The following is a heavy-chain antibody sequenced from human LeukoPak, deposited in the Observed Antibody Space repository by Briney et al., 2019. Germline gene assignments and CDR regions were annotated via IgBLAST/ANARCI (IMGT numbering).Heavy chain of an antibody. CDR3: ARSLGDD. Sequence: GGYLRLSCEVSRLTFSTYWMTWVRQAPGEGLEWVASINQNGREKYYVDSVKGRFTISRDNAKDSLYLQMNSLRDEDTAVYYCARSLGDDWGQGTLVTVSS. CDR1: RLTFSTYW. V-gene: IGHV3-7*01. CDR2: INQNGREK. J-gene: IGHJ4*02. D-gene: IGHD3-16*01.